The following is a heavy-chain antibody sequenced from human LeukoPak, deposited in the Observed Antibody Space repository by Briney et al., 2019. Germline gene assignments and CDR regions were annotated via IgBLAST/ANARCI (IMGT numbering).Heavy chain of an antibody. V-gene: IGHV4-59*01. D-gene: IGHD3-3*01. Sequence: SETLSLTCTVSGGPISSYYWSWIRQPPGKGLEWIGYIYYSGSTNYNPSLKSRVTISVDTSKNQFSLKLSSVTAANTAVYYCARAVITIFGVVIHPYYMDVWGKGTTVTVSS. CDR2: IYYSGST. J-gene: IGHJ6*03. CDR1: GGPISSYY. CDR3: ARAVITIFGVVIHPYYMDV.